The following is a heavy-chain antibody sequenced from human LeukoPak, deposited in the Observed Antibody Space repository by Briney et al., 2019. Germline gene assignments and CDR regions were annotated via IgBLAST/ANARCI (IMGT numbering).Heavy chain of an antibody. CDR1: GGSISSYY. CDR2: IYYSGST. CDR3: ARVTSGGDYYGMDV. Sequence: SETLSLTCTVSGGSISSYYWSWIRQPPGKGLECMGYIYYSGSTKYNPSLKSRVTISVDTSKNQFSLKVSSVTAADTAVYYCARVTSGGDYYGMDVWGQGTTVTVSS. V-gene: IGHV4-59*01. J-gene: IGHJ6*02. D-gene: IGHD2-15*01.